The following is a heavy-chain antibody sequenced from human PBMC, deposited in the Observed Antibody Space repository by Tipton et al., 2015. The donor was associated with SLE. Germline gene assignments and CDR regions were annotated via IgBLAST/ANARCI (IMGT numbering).Heavy chain of an antibody. CDR2: INDSGTT. CDR1: GRSISSSIFR. V-gene: IGHV4-39*07. J-gene: IGHJ3*02. Sequence: TLSLTCTVSGRSISSSIFRWGWVRQSPGKGLEWIGNINDSGTTYYNPSLKSRVTMSVDMSKNQFSLRLTSVTAADTAVYYCARTLGAIAHTVYDAFDIWGQGKMVTVSS. D-gene: IGHD1-26*01. CDR3: ARTLGAIAHTVYDAFDI.